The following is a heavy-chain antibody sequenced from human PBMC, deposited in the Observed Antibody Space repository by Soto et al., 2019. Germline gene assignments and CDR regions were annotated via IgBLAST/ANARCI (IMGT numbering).Heavy chain of an antibody. CDR1: GFTFSSYG. CDR2: IWYDGSNK. J-gene: IGHJ6*02. Sequence: GGSLRLSCAASGFTFSSYGMHWVRQAPGKGLEWVAVIWYDGSNKYYADSVKGRFTISRDNSKNTLYLQMNSLRAEDTAVYYCARDQGGVVATLKQPSKDYYYYGMDVWGQGTTVTVSS. V-gene: IGHV3-33*01. CDR3: ARDQGGVVATLKQPSKDYYYYGMDV. D-gene: IGHD5-12*01.